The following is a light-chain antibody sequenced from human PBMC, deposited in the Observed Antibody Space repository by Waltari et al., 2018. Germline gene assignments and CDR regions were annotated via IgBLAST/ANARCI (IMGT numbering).Light chain of an antibody. CDR3: QQYNSYPVT. CDR2: KAS. Sequence: DIQMTQSPSTVSASVGDRVTITCRASQRISSWLAWYQQKPGKAPKVLIYKASYLESGVPSRFSGSGSGTEFTLTISSLQPDDFATYYCQQYNSYPVTFGQGTKLEIK. V-gene: IGKV1-5*03. CDR1: QRISSW. J-gene: IGKJ2*01.